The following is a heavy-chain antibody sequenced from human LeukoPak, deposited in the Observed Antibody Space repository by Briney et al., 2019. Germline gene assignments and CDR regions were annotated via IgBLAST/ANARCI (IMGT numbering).Heavy chain of an antibody. CDR3: ARKPPDYYYYGMDV. CDR2: INPSGGST. CDR1: GYTFTSYY. V-gene: IGHV1-46*01. J-gene: IGHJ6*02. Sequence: ASVKVSCKASGYTFTSYYMHWVRQAPGQGLEWMGIINPSGGSTTYAQMFQGRVTMTRDTSTSTAYMELRSLRSDDTAVYYCARKPPDYYYYGMDVWGQGTTVTVSS.